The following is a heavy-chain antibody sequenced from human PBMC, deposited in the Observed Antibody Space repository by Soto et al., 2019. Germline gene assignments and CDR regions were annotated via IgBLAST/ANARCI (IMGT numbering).Heavy chain of an antibody. CDR2: IYHSGST. CDR3: ARGSGWYVIDY. J-gene: IGHJ4*02. V-gene: IGHV4-30-2*01. Sequence: TLSLTCAVSVGSIISGGYSWSWIRQPPGKGLEWIGYIYHSGSTYYNPSLKSRVTISVDRSKNQFSLKLSSVTAADTAVYYCARGSGWYVIDYWGQGTLVTVSS. D-gene: IGHD6-19*01. CDR1: VGSIISGGYS.